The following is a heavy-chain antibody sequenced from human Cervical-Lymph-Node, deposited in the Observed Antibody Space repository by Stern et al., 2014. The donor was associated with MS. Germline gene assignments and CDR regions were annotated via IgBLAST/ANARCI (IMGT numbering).Heavy chain of an antibody. V-gene: IGHV1-69*14. CDR1: GG. Sequence: QDQLVQSGADVKKPGSAVRVSCKASGGVSWLRQAPGQGLEYMGGIIRPVGTAHYAQRFQGRLTITADTSRNTTYMELRSLRSDDTAVYYCARGTGDNWFDPWGQGTLVSVSS. D-gene: IGHD3-10*01. J-gene: IGHJ5*02. CDR3: ARGTGDNWFDP. CDR2: IIRPVGTA.